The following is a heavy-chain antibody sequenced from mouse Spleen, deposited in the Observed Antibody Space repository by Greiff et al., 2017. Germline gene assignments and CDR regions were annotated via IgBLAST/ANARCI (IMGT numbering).Heavy chain of an antibody. J-gene: IGHJ2*01. Sequence: DVMLVESGEGLVKPGGSLKLSCAASGFTFSSYAMSWVRQTPEKRLEWVAYISSGGDYIYYADTVKGRFTISRDNARNTLYLQMSSLKSEDTAMYYCTRGNYGGFDYWGQGTTLTVSS. CDR1: GFTFSSYA. CDR2: ISSGGDYI. V-gene: IGHV5-9-1*02. CDR3: TRGNYGGFDY. D-gene: IGHD1-2*01.